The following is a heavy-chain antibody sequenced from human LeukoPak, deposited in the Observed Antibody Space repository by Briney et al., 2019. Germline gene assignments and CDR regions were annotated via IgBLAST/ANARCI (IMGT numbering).Heavy chain of an antibody. CDR3: ARDPRNKGLDP. Sequence: GGSLRLSCAASGFTVSSNYMSWVRQAPGKGLMWVAHINGFGTEATYADTVKGRFTISRDNAKNTLYLQMNGLRDEDTAVYYCARDPRNKGLDPWGQGTLVTVSS. CDR2: INGFGTEA. CDR1: GFTVSSNY. V-gene: IGHV3-74*01. J-gene: IGHJ5*02. D-gene: IGHD1/OR15-1a*01.